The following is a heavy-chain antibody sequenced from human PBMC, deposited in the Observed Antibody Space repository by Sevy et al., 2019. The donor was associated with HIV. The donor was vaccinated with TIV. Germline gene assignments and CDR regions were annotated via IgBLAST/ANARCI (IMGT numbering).Heavy chain of an antibody. CDR1: GFTFSGYG. CDR3: ARDGSSGGLFLKDYYYFGMDV. V-gene: IGHV3-33*01. Sequence: GGSLRLSCAASGFTFSGYGMHWVRQAPGKGLEWVAVIWYDGTNKYYTDSVKGRFTISRDNSKNTLYLQMNSLRAEDTAVYYCARDGSSGGLFLKDYYYFGMDVWGQGTTVTVSS. CDR2: IWYDGTNK. D-gene: IGHD3-16*01. J-gene: IGHJ6*02.